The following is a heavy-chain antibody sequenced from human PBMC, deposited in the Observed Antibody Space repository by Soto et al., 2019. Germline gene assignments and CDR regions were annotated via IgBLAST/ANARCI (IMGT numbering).Heavy chain of an antibody. D-gene: IGHD5-18*01. CDR1: GFTFSSYS. CDR2: ISSSSSTI. Sequence: EVQLVESGGGLVQPGGSLRLSCAASGFTFSSYSMNWVRQAPGKGLEWVSYISSSSSTIYYADSVKGRFTISRDNAKNSLYLKMNSLRDEDTAVYYCARVGYSYVFIYWGQGTLVTVSS. V-gene: IGHV3-48*02. CDR3: ARVGYSYVFIY. J-gene: IGHJ4*02.